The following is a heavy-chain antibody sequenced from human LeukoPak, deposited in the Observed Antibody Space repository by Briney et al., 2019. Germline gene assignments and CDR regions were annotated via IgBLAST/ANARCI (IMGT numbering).Heavy chain of an antibody. CDR2: IYPGDSGT. J-gene: IGHJ5*02. CDR1: GYSFTSYW. D-gene: IGHD6-19*01. Sequence: ESLKIYCKGSGYSFTSYWILWVRQMPVQGLEWIGIIYPGDSGTSYSPSFQGQVTISTDKPISTAYLHGTSLKDSDTAVCYCARQGVSSGHRNWFDPWGQGTLVTVSS. V-gene: IGHV5-51*01. CDR3: ARQGVSSGHRNWFDP.